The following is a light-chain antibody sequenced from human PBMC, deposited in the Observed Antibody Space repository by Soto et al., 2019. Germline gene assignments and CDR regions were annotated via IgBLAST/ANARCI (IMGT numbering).Light chain of an antibody. V-gene: IGKV3-15*01. Sequence: ETLMTQSPATLSVSPGPGPTLSGRSSQRVGNDLAWYQQKPGQAPRLLIYGASTRATAIPARFSGSGSGTDFTLTISRLEPDDSAVYYCQQYSSSPTWTFGQGTKVDIK. CDR3: QQYSSSPTWT. CDR1: QRVGND. CDR2: GAS. J-gene: IGKJ1*01.